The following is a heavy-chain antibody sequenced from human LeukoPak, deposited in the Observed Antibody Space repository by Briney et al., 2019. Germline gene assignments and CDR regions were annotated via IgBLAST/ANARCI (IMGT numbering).Heavy chain of an antibody. V-gene: IGHV3-23*01. J-gene: IGHJ4*02. D-gene: IGHD6-13*01. CDR2: ISGSGGST. CDR1: GFTFSSYA. Sequence: GGSLRLSCAASGFTFSSYAMSWVRQAPGKGLEWVSAISGSGGSTYYADSVKGRFTISRDNSKNTLYLQMNSLRVEDTAVYYCAKQVGYSSSSPFDYWGQGTLVTVSS. CDR3: AKQVGYSSSSPFDY.